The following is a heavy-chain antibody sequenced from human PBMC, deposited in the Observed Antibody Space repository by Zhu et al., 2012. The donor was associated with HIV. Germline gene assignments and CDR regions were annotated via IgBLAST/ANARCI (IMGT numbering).Heavy chain of an antibody. J-gene: IGHJ4*01. CDR2: IYHSGNT. V-gene: IGHV4-30-4*08. CDR1: GGSISRGDYY. D-gene: IGHD6-13*01. Sequence: QVQLQESGPGLVKPSQTLSLTCTVSGGSISRGDYYWGWIRQPPGKGLEWIGYIYHSGNTYYNPSLKSRLFISVDTPKNQFSLNLTSMTAADTAVYYCARAQISSTWYSTPGPANFDSWGPGILVTVSS. CDR3: ARAQISSTWYSTPGPANFDS.